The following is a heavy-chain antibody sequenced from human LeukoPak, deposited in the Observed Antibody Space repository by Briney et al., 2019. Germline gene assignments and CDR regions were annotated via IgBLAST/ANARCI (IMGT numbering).Heavy chain of an antibody. V-gene: IGHV3-23*01. D-gene: IGHD2-15*01. J-gene: IGHJ4*02. CDR1: GFTFSSYT. Sequence: GGSLRLSCAASGFTFSSYTMSCVRQAPGKGLEWVSAVSGSGGTTYYTDSVKGRSTISRDNSKNTLYLQMNSLRVEDTAVYYCVKEARYCNGGSCYAVLDYWGQGTLVTVSS. CDR2: VSGSGGTT. CDR3: VKEARYCNGGSCYAVLDY.